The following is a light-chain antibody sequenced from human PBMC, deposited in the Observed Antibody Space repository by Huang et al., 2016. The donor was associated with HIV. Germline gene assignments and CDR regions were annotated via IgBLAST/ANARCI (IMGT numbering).Light chain of an antibody. CDR1: QGISSG. V-gene: IGKV1-12*01. CDR3: QQANSFPL. Sequence: DIQMTQSPSSVCSSVGDRVTITCRASQGISSGLAWYQQKPGKAPKLLIYAASSLQSGVPSRFSGSGSGTDFTLTSSSLQPEDFVTYYCQQANSFPLFGPGTKVDIK. J-gene: IGKJ3*01. CDR2: AAS.